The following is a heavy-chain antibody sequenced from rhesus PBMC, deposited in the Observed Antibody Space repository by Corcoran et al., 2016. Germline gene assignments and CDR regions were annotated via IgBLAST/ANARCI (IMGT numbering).Heavy chain of an antibody. CDR1: GFTFSSYG. Sequence: EVQLVESGGGLVQPGGSLRLSCAASGFTFSSYGMSWVRQVPGRGLEWVSSISSASSYIYYADSVKGRFTISRDNAKNSLSLQMNSLRAEDTAVYYCTSQGYSWNYMFDYWGQGVLVTVSS. D-gene: IGHD1-1-1*01. J-gene: IGHJ4*01. CDR3: TSQGYSWNYMFDY. CDR2: ISSASSYI. V-gene: IGHV3S16*01.